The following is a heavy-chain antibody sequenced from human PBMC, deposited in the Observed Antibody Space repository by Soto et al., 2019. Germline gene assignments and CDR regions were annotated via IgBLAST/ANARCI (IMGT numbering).Heavy chain of an antibody. V-gene: IGHV1-69*12. CDR1: GGTFSSYA. D-gene: IGHD3-3*01. CDR3: GRPLYYDFWRGDRTIYYSYGMDV. CDR2: IIPIFGTA. Sequence: QVQLVQSGAEVKKPGSSVKVSCTASGGTFSSYAISWVRQAPGQGLEWMGGIIPIFGTANYAQKFQGRVTITADESKITAVMELSSLRYEHRAVYYCGRPLYYDFWRGDRTIYYSYGMDVWGQGTTVTVSS. J-gene: IGHJ6*02.